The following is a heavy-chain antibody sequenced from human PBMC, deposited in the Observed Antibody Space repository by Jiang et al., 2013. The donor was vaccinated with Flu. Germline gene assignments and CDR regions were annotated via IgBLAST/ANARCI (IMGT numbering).Heavy chain of an antibody. J-gene: IGHJ6*02. CDR2: IYYSGST. CDR1: GGSVSSGSYY. D-gene: IGHD4-17*01. Sequence: PGLVKPSETLSLTCTVSGGSVSSGSYYWSWIRQPPGKGLEWIGYIYYSGSTNYNPSLKSRVTISVDTSKNQFSLKLSSVTAADTAVYYCARTTDTVTTSWYYYYGMDVWGQGTTVTVSS. CDR3: ARTTDTVTTSWYYYYGMDV. V-gene: IGHV4-61*01.